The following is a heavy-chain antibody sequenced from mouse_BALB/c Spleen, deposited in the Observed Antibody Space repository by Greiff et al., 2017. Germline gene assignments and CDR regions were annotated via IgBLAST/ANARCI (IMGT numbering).Heavy chain of an antibody. CDR1: GFTFSSFG. Sequence: DVHLVESGGGLVQPGGSRKLSCAASGFTFSSFGMHWVRQAPEKGLEWVAYISSGSSTIYYADTVKGRFTISRDNAKNTLFLQMTSLRSEDTAMYYCAGGGYYDMDYWGQGTSVTVSS. J-gene: IGHJ4*01. V-gene: IGHV5-17*02. CDR2: ISSGSSTI. CDR3: AGGGYYDMDY. D-gene: IGHD1-1*02.